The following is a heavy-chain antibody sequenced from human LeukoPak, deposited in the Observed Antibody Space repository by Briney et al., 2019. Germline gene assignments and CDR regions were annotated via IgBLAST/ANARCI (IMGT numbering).Heavy chain of an antibody. CDR1: GFTFSSYE. CDR2: ISYDGSNK. J-gene: IGHJ3*02. Sequence: PGGSLRLSCEASGFTFSSYEMNWFRQAPGKGLEWVAVISYDGSNKYYADSVKGRFTISRDNSKNTLYLQMNSLRAEDTAVYYCAKGSSDGYKPPSPDAFDIWGQGTMVTVSS. V-gene: IGHV3-30-3*01. CDR3: AKGSSDGYKPPSPDAFDI. D-gene: IGHD5-24*01.